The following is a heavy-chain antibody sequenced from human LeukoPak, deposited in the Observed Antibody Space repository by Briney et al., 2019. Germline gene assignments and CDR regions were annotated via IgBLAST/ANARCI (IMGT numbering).Heavy chain of an antibody. CDR2: ISSSGSII. J-gene: IGHJ3*02. Sequence: GGSLGLSCADSGLTFSSYEMNWVRQAPGKGLEWISYISSSGSIIYYADSVKGRFTVSRDNAKNSLYLQMNSLRAEDTAVYYCARHYRWGDSFDIWGQGTMVTVSS. D-gene: IGHD2-8*02. CDR3: ARHYRWGDSFDI. V-gene: IGHV3-48*03. CDR1: GLTFSSYE.